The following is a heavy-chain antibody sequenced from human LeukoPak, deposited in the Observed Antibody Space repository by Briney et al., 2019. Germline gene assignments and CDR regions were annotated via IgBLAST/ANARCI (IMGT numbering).Heavy chain of an antibody. Sequence: PSETLSLTCTVSGGSISDYYWSWIRQTPGEGLEWIGYVYYSGTSTYNPSLKSRVTTSVDSSKNQFSLSLRSVTAADTAVYYCVRSLRRRKFDPWGQGTLVTVSS. CDR1: GGSISDYY. J-gene: IGHJ5*02. D-gene: IGHD3-16*01. V-gene: IGHV4-59*01. CDR2: VYYSGTS. CDR3: VRSLRRRKFDP.